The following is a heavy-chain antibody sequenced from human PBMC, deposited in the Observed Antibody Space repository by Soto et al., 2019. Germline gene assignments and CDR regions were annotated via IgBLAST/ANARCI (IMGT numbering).Heavy chain of an antibody. J-gene: IGHJ5*01. CDR3: ARGLGAKAPGYSSSWNNWFDS. V-gene: IGHV1-2*04. D-gene: IGHD6-13*01. CDR2: INPNGGGT. CDR1: GYTFTGYY. Sequence: ASVKVSCKASGYTFTGYYMHWVRQAPGQGLEWMGWINPNGGGTNYAQKFQGWVTMTRDTSISTAYMELSRLRSDDTAVYYCARGLGAKAPGYSSSWNNWFDSCGQSTLVIVSS.